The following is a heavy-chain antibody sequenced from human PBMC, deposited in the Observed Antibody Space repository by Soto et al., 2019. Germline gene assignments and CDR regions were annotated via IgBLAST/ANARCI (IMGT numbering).Heavy chain of an antibody. D-gene: IGHD4-17*01. Sequence: GGSLRLSCAASGFTFSSYAMSWVRQAPGKGLEWVSATNAAGDNIYYADSVKGRFTISRDISKNTLLLQMNSLRAEDTALYYYAKSCYGVLSVFAFSGQGTTVTGSS. CDR2: TNAAGDNI. CDR3: AKSCYGVLSVFAF. J-gene: IGHJ6*02. V-gene: IGHV3-23*01. CDR1: GFTFSSYA.